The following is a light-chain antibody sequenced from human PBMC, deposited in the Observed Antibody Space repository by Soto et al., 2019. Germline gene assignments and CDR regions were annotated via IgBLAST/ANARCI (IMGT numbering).Light chain of an antibody. CDR1: QSVSSY. J-gene: IGKJ2*01. V-gene: IGKV3-15*01. CDR3: QQYNKWPPNT. Sequence: EIVMTQSPATLSVSPGERVTLSCRASQSVSSYVAWYQQKPGQAPRLLIYGASTRATGIPARFSGSGSGTEFTLTISSLQSEDFGVYYCQQYNKWPPNTFGQGTKLEIK. CDR2: GAS.